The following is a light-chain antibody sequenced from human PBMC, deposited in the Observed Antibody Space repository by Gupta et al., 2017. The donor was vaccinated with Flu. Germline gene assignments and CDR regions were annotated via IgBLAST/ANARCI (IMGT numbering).Light chain of an antibody. Sequence: QSVLTQPPSVSAAPGQKVPISCSGSSFNIGNNYVSWYQQLPGTAPKLLIYDNNKRPSGIPDRFSGSKSGTSATLGITGLQTGDEADYYCGTWDSSLSAVVFGGGTKLTVL. J-gene: IGLJ2*01. CDR1: SFNIGNNY. CDR3: GTWDSSLSAVV. V-gene: IGLV1-51*01. CDR2: DNN.